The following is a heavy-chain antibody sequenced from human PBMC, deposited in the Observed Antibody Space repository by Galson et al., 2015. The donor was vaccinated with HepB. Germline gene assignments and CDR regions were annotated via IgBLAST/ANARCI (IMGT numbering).Heavy chain of an antibody. V-gene: IGHV4-59*01. CDR3: ARVAFDYYGSGSYLFYDAFDI. CDR2: IYYSGST. CDR1: GGSISSYY. Sequence: ETLSLTCTVSGGSISSYYWSWIRQPPGKGLEWIGYIYYSGSTNYNPSLKSRVTISVDTSKSQFSLKLSSVTAADTAVYYCARVAFDYYGSGSYLFYDAFDIWGQGTMVTVSS. D-gene: IGHD3-10*01. J-gene: IGHJ3*02.